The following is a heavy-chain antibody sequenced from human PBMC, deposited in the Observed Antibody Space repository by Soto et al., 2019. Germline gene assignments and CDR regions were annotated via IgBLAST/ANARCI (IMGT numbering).Heavy chain of an antibody. CDR3: ARDTLQPEYYYDSSGLKSYSNYFDY. V-gene: IGHV1-69*01. J-gene: IGHJ4*02. CDR2: IIPIFGTA. D-gene: IGHD3-22*01. Sequence: QVQLVQSGAEVKKPGSSVKVSCKASGGTFSSYAISWVRQAPGQGLEWMGGIIPIFGTANYAQEFQGRVTITADESTSTAYMELSSLRSEDTAVYYCARDTLQPEYYYDSSGLKSYSNYFDYWGQGTLVTVSS. CDR1: GGTFSSYA.